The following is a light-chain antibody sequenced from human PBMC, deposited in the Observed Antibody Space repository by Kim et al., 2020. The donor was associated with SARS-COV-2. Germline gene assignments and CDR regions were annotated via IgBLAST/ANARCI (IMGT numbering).Light chain of an antibody. CDR1: NIGSKS. J-gene: IGLJ1*01. Sequence: SYELTQPPSVSVAPGKTARITCGGNNIGSKSVHWYQQKPGQAPVLVIYYDTDRPSGIPERFSGSNSGNTATLTISRVEAGDEADYYCQVSDTGSDHDYVFGTGTKVTVL. V-gene: IGLV3-21*04. CDR2: YDT. CDR3: QVSDTGSDHDYV.